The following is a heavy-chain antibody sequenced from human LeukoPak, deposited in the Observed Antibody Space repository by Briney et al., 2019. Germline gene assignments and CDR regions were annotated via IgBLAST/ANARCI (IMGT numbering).Heavy chain of an antibody. J-gene: IGHJ4*02. V-gene: IGHV3-48*04. CDR3: AREGYGDYGDY. Sequence: PGGSLRLSCAASGFTFSSYSMNWVRQAPGKGLEWVSYISSSSSTIYYADSVKGRFTISRDNAKNSLYLQMNSLRAEDTAVYYCAREGYGDYGDYWGQGTLVTVSS. D-gene: IGHD4-17*01. CDR1: GFTFSSYS. CDR2: ISSSSSTI.